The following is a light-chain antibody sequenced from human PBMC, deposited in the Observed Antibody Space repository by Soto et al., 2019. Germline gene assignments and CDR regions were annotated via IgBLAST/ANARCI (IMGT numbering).Light chain of an antibody. CDR3: QQYGTSPRT. CDR1: QSLSSAY. J-gene: IGKJ1*01. V-gene: IGKV3-20*01. Sequence: EIVWTPSPDTLSLSPVERATLSCRARQSLSSAYLVWYQPKPGQAPRLLMFAASSRATGTPDRFSGSGSGTDFTLTISRLEPEDFAVYYCQQYGTSPRTFGQGTKVDI. CDR2: AAS.